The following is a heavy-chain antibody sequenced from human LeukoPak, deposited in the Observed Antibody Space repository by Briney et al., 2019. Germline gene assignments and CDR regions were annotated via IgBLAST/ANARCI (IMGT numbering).Heavy chain of an antibody. Sequence: PSQTLSLTCTVSGGSISSGGYYWSWIRQHPGKGLEWIGYIYYSGSTYYNPSLKSRVTILVDTSKNQFSLKLSSVTAADTAVYYCARCPEGFVALDIWGQGTMVTVSS. D-gene: IGHD1-14*01. V-gene: IGHV4-31*03. CDR1: GGSISSGGYY. J-gene: IGHJ3*02. CDR3: ARCPEGFVALDI. CDR2: IYYSGST.